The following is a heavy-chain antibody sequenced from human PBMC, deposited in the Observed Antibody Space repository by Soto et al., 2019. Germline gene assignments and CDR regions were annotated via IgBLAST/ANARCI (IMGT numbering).Heavy chain of an antibody. CDR3: ANDFGPFIAARHYYYYGMDV. CDR1: GFTCSSYA. J-gene: IGHJ6*02. CDR2: ISVSGGCT. V-gene: IGHV3-23*01. Sequence: PWGSMRISCAASGFTCSSYAMSWVRQAPWKGLEWVSAISVSGGCTYYADSVKGRVTISRDNYKNTLYLQMNSLRAEDTAVYYCANDFGPFIAARHYYYYGMDVWGQGTTVTVSS. D-gene: IGHD6-6*01.